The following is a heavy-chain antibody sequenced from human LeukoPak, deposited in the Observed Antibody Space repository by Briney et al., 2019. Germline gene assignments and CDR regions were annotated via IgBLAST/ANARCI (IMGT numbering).Heavy chain of an antibody. V-gene: IGHV4-59*01. Sequence: PSETLSLTCTVSGGSISSYYWSWIRQPPGKGLEWIGYIYYSGSTNYNPSLKSRVTISVDTSKNQFSLKLSSVTAADTAMYYCASYEYSSSSSDFQHWGQGTLVTVSS. CDR3: ASYEYSSSSSDFQH. CDR1: GGSISSYY. CDR2: IYYSGST. D-gene: IGHD6-6*01. J-gene: IGHJ1*01.